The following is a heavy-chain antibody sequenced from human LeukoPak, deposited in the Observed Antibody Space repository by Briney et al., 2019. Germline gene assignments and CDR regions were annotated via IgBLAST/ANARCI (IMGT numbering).Heavy chain of an antibody. V-gene: IGHV1-69*01. J-gene: IGHJ4*02. CDR3: ARGGYSGYDYEYYFDY. CDR2: IIPIFGTA. Sequence: GSSVKVSCKASGGTFSSYAISWARQAPGQGLEWMGGIIPIFGTANYAQKFQGRVTITADESTSTAYMELSSLRSEDTAVYYCARGGYSGYDYEYYFDYWGQGTLVTVSS. CDR1: GGTFSSYA. D-gene: IGHD5-12*01.